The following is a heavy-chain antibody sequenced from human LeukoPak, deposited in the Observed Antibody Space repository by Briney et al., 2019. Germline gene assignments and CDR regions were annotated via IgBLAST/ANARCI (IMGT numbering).Heavy chain of an antibody. V-gene: IGHV3-48*01. CDR1: GFSFSGTD. J-gene: IGHJ4*02. Sequence: GGPLRLSCAASGFSFSGTDMNWVRQAPGKGLGWVSHISSSGTAIYYADSMKGRFTISRDNAKNSLYLQMNSLRAEDTAVYYCATDWTYWGQGTLVTVSS. CDR3: ATDWTY. CDR2: ISSSGTAI. D-gene: IGHD3/OR15-3a*01.